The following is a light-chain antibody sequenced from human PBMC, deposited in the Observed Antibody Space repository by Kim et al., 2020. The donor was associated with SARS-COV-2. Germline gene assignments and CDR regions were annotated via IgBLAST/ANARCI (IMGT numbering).Light chain of an antibody. Sequence: DIQVTQSPSSLSASVGDRVTITCRTSQDISGYLAWYQQKPGKVPRLLIFRASTLESGVPSRFSGSGSGTEFTLTISSLQPEDVASYYCQKYESGPYTLGQGTNLEI. J-gene: IGKJ2*01. CDR1: QDISGY. CDR2: RAS. V-gene: IGKV1-27*01. CDR3: QKYESGPYT.